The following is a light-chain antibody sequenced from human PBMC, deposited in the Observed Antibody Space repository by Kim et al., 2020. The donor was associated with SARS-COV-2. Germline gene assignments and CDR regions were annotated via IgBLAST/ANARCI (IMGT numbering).Light chain of an antibody. J-gene: IGLJ3*02. CDR1: SGSIASNY. Sequence: NFMLTQPHSVSESPGKTVTISCTRSSGSIASNYVQWYQQRPGSAPTTVIYEDNQRPSGVPDRFSGSIDSSSNSASLTISGLKTEYEADYYCQSYDSSSWVFGGGTQLTVL. CDR3: QSYDSSSWV. CDR2: EDN. V-gene: IGLV6-57*04.